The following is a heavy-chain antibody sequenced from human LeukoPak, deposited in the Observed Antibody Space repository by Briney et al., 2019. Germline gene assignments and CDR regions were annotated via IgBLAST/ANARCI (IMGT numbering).Heavy chain of an antibody. D-gene: IGHD4-17*01. CDR3: ARVPDRYGDYGLDY. J-gene: IGHJ4*02. Sequence: GGSLRLSCAASGFTFTTYAMHWVRQAPGKGLEWVAFISFDDGTTKYYADSVKGRFTISRDNAKNSLYLQMNSLRAEDTAVYYCARVPDRYGDYGLDYWGQGTLVTVSS. V-gene: IGHV3-30*04. CDR1: GFTFTTYA. CDR2: ISFDDGTTK.